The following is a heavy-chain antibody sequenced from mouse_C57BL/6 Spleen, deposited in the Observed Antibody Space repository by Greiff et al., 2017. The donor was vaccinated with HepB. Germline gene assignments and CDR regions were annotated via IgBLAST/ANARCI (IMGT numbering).Heavy chain of an antibody. J-gene: IGHJ4*01. CDR3: ARTDTAQATGAMDY. D-gene: IGHD3-2*02. V-gene: IGHV2-2*01. CDR2: IWSGGST. Sequence: VQLQESGPGLVQPSQSLSITCTVSGFSLTSYGVHWVRQSPGKGLEWLGVIWSGGSTDYNAAFISRLSISKDNSKSQVFFKMNSLQADDKAIYYCARTDTAQATGAMDYWGQGTSVTVSS. CDR1: GFSLTSYG.